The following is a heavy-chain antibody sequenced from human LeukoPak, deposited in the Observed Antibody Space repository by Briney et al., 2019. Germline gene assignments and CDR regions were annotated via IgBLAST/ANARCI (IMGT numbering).Heavy chain of an antibody. CDR1: GFTFSSYA. CDR2: ISASGGST. Sequence: GGSLRLSCAASGFTFSSYAMSWVRQAPGKGLEWISAISASGGSTYYADSVKGRFTISRDNSKNTLYLQMNSLRAEDTAVYYCAKGTFFDVNYDFWSGYSLGYFDYWGQGTLVTVSS. V-gene: IGHV3-23*01. J-gene: IGHJ4*02. D-gene: IGHD3-3*01. CDR3: AKGTFFDVNYDFWSGYSLGYFDY.